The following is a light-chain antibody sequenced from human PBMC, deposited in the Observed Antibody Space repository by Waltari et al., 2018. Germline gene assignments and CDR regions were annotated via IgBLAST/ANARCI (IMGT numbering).Light chain of an antibody. J-gene: IGLJ3*02. V-gene: IGLV1-36*01. CDR1: ISNIGNNA. CDR2: YHE. CDR3: AAWDDSLNGRV. Sequence: QSVLTQPPSVSDAPRQRVTISCSGSISNIGNNAVKLYQQLPGKAPKILIYYHELLPSGVSDRFSGSKSGTSASLAISGLQFEDEAEYYCAAWDDSLNGRVFGGGTKLTVL.